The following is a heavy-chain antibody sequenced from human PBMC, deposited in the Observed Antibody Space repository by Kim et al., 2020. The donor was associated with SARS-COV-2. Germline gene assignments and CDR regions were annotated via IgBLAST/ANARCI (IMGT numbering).Heavy chain of an antibody. CDR3: TTSLLLPTYYDILTGYEYPPDC. D-gene: IGHD3-9*01. V-gene: IGHV3-15*01. CDR2: IKSKTDGGTT. J-gene: IGHJ4*02. CDR1: GFTFSNAW. Sequence: GGSLRLSCAASGFTFSNAWMSWVRQAPGKGLEWVGRIKSKTDGGTTDYAAPVKGRFTISRDDSKNTLYLQMNSLKTEDTAVYYCTTSLLLPTYYDILTGYEYPPDCWGQGTLVTVSS.